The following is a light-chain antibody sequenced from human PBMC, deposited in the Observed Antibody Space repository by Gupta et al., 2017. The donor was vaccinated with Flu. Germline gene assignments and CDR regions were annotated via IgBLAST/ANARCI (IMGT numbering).Light chain of an antibody. V-gene: IGKV4-1*01. CDR3: QQYDTTPVT. J-gene: IGKJ3*01. CDR2: WAS. Sequence: DIVMTQSPDSLGASLGERATINCKSSQSVFYSSNNNNYLAWYQQKPGQPPKLLIHWASARESGVPDRFSGSGYGTDFTLTISSLQAEDVAVYYCQQYDTTPVTFGHGTKVDIK. CDR1: QSVFYSSNNNNY.